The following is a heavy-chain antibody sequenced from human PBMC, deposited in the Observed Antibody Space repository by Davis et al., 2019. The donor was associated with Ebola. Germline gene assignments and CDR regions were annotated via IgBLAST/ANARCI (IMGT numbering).Heavy chain of an antibody. D-gene: IGHD1-26*01. Sequence: PGGSLRLSCAASGFTFSSYWMSWVRQAPGKGLEWMAVISYDGSNKYYADSVKGRFTISRDNSKNTLYLQMNSLRAEDTAVYYCARDIGAKPNHWGQGTLVTVSS. V-gene: IGHV3-30*03. J-gene: IGHJ5*02. CDR2: ISYDGSNK. CDR1: GFTFSSYW. CDR3: ARDIGAKPNH.